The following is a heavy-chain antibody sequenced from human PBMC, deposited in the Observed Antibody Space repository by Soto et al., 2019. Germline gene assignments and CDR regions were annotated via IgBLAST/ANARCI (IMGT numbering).Heavy chain of an antibody. Sequence: QVQLVQSGAEVKKPGASVKVSCKASGYTFTSYGISWVRQAPGQGLEWMGWINSYNGNTNYAQKLQGRVTMTTDTATSTVYMELRSLRSDDTAVDDCARARPPMDVWGQGTTVSVSS. V-gene: IGHV1-18*01. CDR1: GYTFTSYG. CDR2: INSYNGNT. D-gene: IGHD6-6*01. J-gene: IGHJ6*02. CDR3: ARARPPMDV.